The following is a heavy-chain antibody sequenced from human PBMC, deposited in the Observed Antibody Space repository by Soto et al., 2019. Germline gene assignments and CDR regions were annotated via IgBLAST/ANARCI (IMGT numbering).Heavy chain of an antibody. Sequence: QVQLVQSGDEVKKPGASVKDSCKASGYIFVNYGIAWVRQAPGQGLERMGWISPYTGNTHSATKAQGRLTMTTDTTTSTAYMDLGSLTSDDTAVYYCVMVDNYVTPTPQDVWGQGTTVTVSS. CDR3: VMVDNYVTPTPQDV. CDR2: ISPYTGNT. V-gene: IGHV1-18*01. J-gene: IGHJ6*02. D-gene: IGHD3-16*01. CDR1: GYIFVNYG.